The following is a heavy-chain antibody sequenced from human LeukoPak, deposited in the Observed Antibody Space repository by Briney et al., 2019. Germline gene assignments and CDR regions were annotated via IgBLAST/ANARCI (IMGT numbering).Heavy chain of an antibody. CDR1: GFTFSSYG. CDR3: ARDSYCSSTSCYRNPYDY. J-gene: IGHJ4*02. D-gene: IGHD2-2*02. CDR2: ISSSSSYI. Sequence: GRSLRLSCAASGFTFSSYGMNWVRQAPGKGLEWVSSISSSSSYIYYADSVKGRFTISRDNAKNSLYLQMNSLRAEDTAVYYCARDSYCSSTSCYRNPYDYWGQGTLVTVSS. V-gene: IGHV3-21*01.